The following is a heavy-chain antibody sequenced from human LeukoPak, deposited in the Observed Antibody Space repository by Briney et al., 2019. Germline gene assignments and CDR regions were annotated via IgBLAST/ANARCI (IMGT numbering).Heavy chain of an antibody. J-gene: IGHJ3*02. V-gene: IGHV4-38-2*02. CDR2: IYHSGST. CDR1: GYSISSGYY. CDR3: ARQDATTAWLFDI. Sequence: SETLSLTCTVSGYSISSGYYWGWIRQPPGKGLEWIGSIYHSGSTYYNPSLKSRVTISVDKSKNQFSLKLSSVTAADTAVYYCARQDATTAWLFDIWGQGTMVTVSS. D-gene: IGHD4-17*01.